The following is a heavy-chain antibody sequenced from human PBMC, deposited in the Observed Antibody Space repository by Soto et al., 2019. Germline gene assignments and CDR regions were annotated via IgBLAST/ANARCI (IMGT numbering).Heavy chain of an antibody. D-gene: IGHD3-3*01. CDR2: ISSSSSTI. V-gene: IGHV3-48*02. J-gene: IGHJ6*02. CDR1: RFSFSSYS. Sequence: PGGSLRLSCAASRFSFSSYSMNWVRQAKGKGLEWVSYISSSSSTIYYADSVKGRFTISRDNAKNSLYLQMNSLRDEDTAVYYCARDKELRFLVYANAYYGMDVWGQGTTVTVSS. CDR3: ARDKELRFLVYANAYYGMDV.